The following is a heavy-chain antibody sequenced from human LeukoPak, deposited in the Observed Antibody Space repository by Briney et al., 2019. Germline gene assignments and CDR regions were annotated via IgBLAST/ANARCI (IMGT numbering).Heavy chain of an antibody. Sequence: TGGSLRLSCAASGFPFSNYWMHWVRQAPGKGLVWVSRINSDGSSTTCADSVKGRFTISRDNSENTLHLQMNSLRAEDTAMYHCARGGRYCTTTNCYIGKWGQGTLVTVSS. V-gene: IGHV3-74*01. J-gene: IGHJ4*02. D-gene: IGHD2-2*02. CDR2: INSDGSST. CDR3: ARGGRYCTTTNCYIGK. CDR1: GFPFSNYW.